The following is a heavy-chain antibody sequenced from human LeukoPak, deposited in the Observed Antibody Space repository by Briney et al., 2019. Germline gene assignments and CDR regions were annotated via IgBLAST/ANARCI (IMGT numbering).Heavy chain of an antibody. Sequence: GGSLRLPCAASGFTFSSYAMHWVRQAPGKGLEWVAVISYDGSNKYYADSVKGRFTISRDNSKNTLYLQMNSLRAEDTAVYYCARGEWELLLSVDYWGQGTLVTVSS. D-gene: IGHD1-26*01. CDR1: GFTFSSYA. CDR3: ARGEWELLLSVDY. V-gene: IGHV3-30*04. CDR2: ISYDGSNK. J-gene: IGHJ4*02.